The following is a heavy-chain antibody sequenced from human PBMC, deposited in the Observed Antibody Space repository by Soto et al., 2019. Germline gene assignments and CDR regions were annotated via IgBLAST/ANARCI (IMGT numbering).Heavy chain of an antibody. CDR2: INPNSGGT. D-gene: IGHD2-15*01. V-gene: IGHV1-2*04. Sequence: APVKVYCKAVGYTFTGYYMHWLRQTPGQGLEWMGWINPNSGGTNYAQKFQGWVTMTRDTSISTAYMELSRLRSDDTAVYYCARDSPLGYCSGGSCYSLAFDYWGQGTLVTSPQ. J-gene: IGHJ4*02. CDR1: GYTFTGYY. CDR3: ARDSPLGYCSGGSCYSLAFDY.